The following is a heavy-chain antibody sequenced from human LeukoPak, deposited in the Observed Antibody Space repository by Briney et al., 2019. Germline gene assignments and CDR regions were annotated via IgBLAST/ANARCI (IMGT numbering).Heavy chain of an antibody. V-gene: IGHV3-30*04. CDR2: ISYDGRHK. J-gene: IGHJ6*03. D-gene: IGHD2-21*02. CDR1: GFTSSSYA. Sequence: GRSLRLSCAASGFTSSSYAAHGVRQAPGKGLEGGAVISYDGRHKQYADSVKGRFTISRENSKNTLYLQMNSLRAEDKAVYYCARDGDSTRNYYYMDVWGKGTTLTVPS. CDR3: ARDGDSTRNYYYMDV.